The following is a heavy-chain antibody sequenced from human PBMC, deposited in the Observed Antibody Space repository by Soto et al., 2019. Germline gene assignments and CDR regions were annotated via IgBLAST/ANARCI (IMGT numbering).Heavy chain of an antibody. V-gene: IGHV1-69*01. CDR3: ARGGSGYTWFNEF. CDR1: GGLFSSYP. CDR2: IIPVFQTA. Sequence: QEQLVQSGAEVKKPGSSVKVSCKASGGLFSSYPISWVRQVPGQGLEWMGEIIPVFQTAYYTQRFQDRVTITADESTNTAYMELSSLRSEDTAIYYCARGGSGYTWFNEFWGQGTLVTVSS. D-gene: IGHD3-22*01. J-gene: IGHJ4*02.